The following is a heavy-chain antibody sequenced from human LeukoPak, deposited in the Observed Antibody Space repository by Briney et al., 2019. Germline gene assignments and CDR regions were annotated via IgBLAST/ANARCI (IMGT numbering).Heavy chain of an antibody. J-gene: IGHJ4*02. Sequence: LGASVKVSCKASGGTFSSYAISWVRQAPGQGLDWMGGIIPLFGTAHYAQKFQGRVTITADESTSTAYMELSSLRSEDTAVYYCARGLLVLGIRRGYPLDYWGQGTLVTVSS. CDR2: IIPLFGTA. CDR3: ARGLLVLGIRRGYPLDY. CDR1: GGTFSSYA. V-gene: IGHV1-69*13. D-gene: IGHD6-25*01.